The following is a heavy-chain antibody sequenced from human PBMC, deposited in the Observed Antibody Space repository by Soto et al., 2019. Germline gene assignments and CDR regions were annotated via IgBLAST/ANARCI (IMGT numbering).Heavy chain of an antibody. CDR1: GYTFTGYA. CDR2: INAGNGNT. CDR3: ARAVAVAADFDY. V-gene: IGHV1-3*01. Sequence: ASVKVSCKASGYTFTGYAMHWVRQAPGQRLEWMGWINAGNGNTKYSQKFQGRVTITRDTSASTAYMELSSLISEDTAVYYCARAVAVAADFDYWGQGTLVTVSS. J-gene: IGHJ4*02. D-gene: IGHD6-19*01.